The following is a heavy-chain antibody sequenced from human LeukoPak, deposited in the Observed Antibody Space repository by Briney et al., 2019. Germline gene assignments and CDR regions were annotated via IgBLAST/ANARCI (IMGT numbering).Heavy chain of an antibody. CDR2: ISSSGDTI. D-gene: IGHD2-15*01. Sequence: GGSLRLSCAASGFIFSSYAINWVRQAPGKGLEWVSYISSSGDTIYYADSVKGRFTVSRDNAKNSLYLQMSSLKADDTALYYCARDRRQTLPDWGQGTLVTVSS. CDR3: ARDRRQTLPD. CDR1: GFIFSSYA. V-gene: IGHV3-48*01. J-gene: IGHJ4*02.